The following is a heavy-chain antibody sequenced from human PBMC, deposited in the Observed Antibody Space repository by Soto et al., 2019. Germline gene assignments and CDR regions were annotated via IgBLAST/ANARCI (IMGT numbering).Heavy chain of an antibody. Sequence: QITLKESGPTLVKPTQTLTLTCTFSGSSLSSSGVGVGWIRQPPGKALEWLALISWDDDKRYSPSLKSRLTIPKDTSKNQVVLTMANMDPVDTAPYYCAHALGGGSSSYFDYWGQGTLVTVSS. D-gene: IGHD3-16*01. V-gene: IGHV2-5*02. J-gene: IGHJ4*02. CDR3: AHALGGGSSSYFDY. CDR2: ISWDDDK. CDR1: GSSLSSSGVG.